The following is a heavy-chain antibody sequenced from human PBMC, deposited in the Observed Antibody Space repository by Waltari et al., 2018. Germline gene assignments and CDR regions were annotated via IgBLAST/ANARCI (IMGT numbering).Heavy chain of an antibody. Sequence: QVQLQESGQGLVKPSGTLSLTCAVSGDSISGNYWWSWVRQSPEKGLEWIGQVHHSGKTHYNPCLQSRVTISGDKPKNQFSLTLNSVTAADTAVYYCAGDRAIGLFFDYWGRGTLVTVSS. V-gene: IGHV4-4*02. CDR1: GDSISGNYW. CDR2: VHHSGKT. D-gene: IGHD2-2*01. J-gene: IGHJ4*02. CDR3: AGDRAIGLFFDY.